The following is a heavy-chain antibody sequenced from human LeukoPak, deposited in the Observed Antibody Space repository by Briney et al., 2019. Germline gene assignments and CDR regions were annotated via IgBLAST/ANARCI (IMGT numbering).Heavy chain of an antibody. CDR3: AKGGITMVRGVNFDY. Sequence: GGSLRLSCAASGFTFSSYSMNWVRQAPGKGLEWVSSISSSSSYIYYADSVKGRFTISRDNAKNSLYLQMNSLRAEDTAVYYCAKGGITMVRGVNFDYWGQGTLVTVSS. CDR2: ISSSSSYI. D-gene: IGHD3-10*01. CDR1: GFTFSSYS. V-gene: IGHV3-21*01. J-gene: IGHJ4*02.